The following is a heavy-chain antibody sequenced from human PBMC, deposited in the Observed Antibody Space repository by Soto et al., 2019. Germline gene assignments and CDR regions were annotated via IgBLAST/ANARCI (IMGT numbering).Heavy chain of an antibody. Sequence: QVQLVQSGAEVKKPGASVKVSCKASGYTFTSYAMHWVRQAPGQRLEWMGWINAGNGNTKYSQKLQGRVTITRDTSASTAYMELSSLRSEDTAVYYCARDRIVGATPDYWGQGTLVTVSS. J-gene: IGHJ4*02. CDR1: GYTFTSYA. CDR3: ARDRIVGATPDY. V-gene: IGHV1-3*01. CDR2: INAGNGNT. D-gene: IGHD1-26*01.